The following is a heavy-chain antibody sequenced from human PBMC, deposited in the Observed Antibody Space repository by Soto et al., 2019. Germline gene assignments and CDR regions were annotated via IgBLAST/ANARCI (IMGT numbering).Heavy chain of an antibody. CDR3: ATRKCRGVFYV. Sequence: SVKVSCKASGGTFSSYIINWVRLAPGQGLEWMGRITPISDTTDYALKFQGRVSFSADKATTTAYMELNSLGSDDTALYYFATRKCRGVFYVWGQGTMVTVSS. CDR1: GGTFSSYI. CDR2: ITPISDTT. V-gene: IGHV1-69*08. D-gene: IGHD3-10*01. J-gene: IGHJ3*01.